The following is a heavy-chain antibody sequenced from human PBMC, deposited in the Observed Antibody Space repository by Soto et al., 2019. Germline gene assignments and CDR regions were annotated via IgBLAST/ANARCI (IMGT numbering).Heavy chain of an antibody. D-gene: IGHD3-10*01. CDR1: GFTFSSFW. J-gene: IGHJ4*02. V-gene: IGHV3-74*01. CDR3: AKRGVDTFGLSY. CDR2: INTDGSST. Sequence: EVQLVESGGGLVQPGGSLRLSCAVSGFTFSSFWMHWVRQAPGGGLVWVSRINTDGSSTSYADSVKGRFTISRDNAKNTLYLQMNSLRVDDTAMYYCAKRGVDTFGLSYWGQGPLVTVSS.